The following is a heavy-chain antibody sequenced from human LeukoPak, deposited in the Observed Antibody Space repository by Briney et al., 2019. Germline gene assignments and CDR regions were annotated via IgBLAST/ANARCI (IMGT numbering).Heavy chain of an antibody. D-gene: IGHD3-10*01. CDR2: INEDGGGK. V-gene: IGHV3-7*02. CDR3: GTAEIGRGVPGY. Sequence: GGSLRLSCAVSGFIFTNYWMSWVRQAPGKGLEWVANINEDGGGKYYVDPVKGRFTISRDNAKKSLYLQMSSLRADDTGIYYCGTAEIGRGVPGYWGPGTLVTVSS. J-gene: IGHJ4*02. CDR1: GFIFTNYW.